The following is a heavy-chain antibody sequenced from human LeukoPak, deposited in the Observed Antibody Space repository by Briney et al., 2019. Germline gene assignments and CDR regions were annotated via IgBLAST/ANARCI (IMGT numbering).Heavy chain of an antibody. CDR3: AKGLSGWYGHYFDY. D-gene: IGHD6-19*01. V-gene: IGHV3-53*01. CDR2: LYTGGGT. Sequence: GGSLRLSCAASGFSVRTTYMSWVRQAPGKRLEWVSVLYTGGGTDHADSVKGRFTISRDNSKNTLYLQMNSLRAEDTAVYYCAKGLSGWYGHYFDYWGQGTLVTVSS. CDR1: GFSVRTTY. J-gene: IGHJ4*02.